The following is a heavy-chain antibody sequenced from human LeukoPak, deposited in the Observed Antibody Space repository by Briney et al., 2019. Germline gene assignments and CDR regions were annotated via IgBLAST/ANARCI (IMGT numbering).Heavy chain of an antibody. CDR2: INPSGGST. CDR3: ARDGIAAAGRLYNWFDP. CDR1: GCTFTSYY. Sequence: ASVKVSCKASGCTFTSYYMHWVRQAPGQGLEWMGIINPSGGSTSYAQKFQGRVTMTRDTSTSTVYMELSSLRSEDTAVYYCARDGIAAAGRLYNWFDPWGQGTLVTVSS. V-gene: IGHV1-46*01. J-gene: IGHJ5*02. D-gene: IGHD6-13*01.